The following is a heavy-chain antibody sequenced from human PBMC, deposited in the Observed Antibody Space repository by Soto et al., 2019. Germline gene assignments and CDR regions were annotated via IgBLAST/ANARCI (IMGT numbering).Heavy chain of an antibody. Sequence: EVQLLESGGGLVQPGGSLRLSCAASGFTFISYTMSWVRQAPGKGLEWVSAISGSGGSTYYADSVKGRFTISRDKSKNTLYLQMHSLRAEDTAVYYCATSTIFGVVTDYWGQGTLVTVSS. CDR2: ISGSGGST. CDR1: GFTFISYT. CDR3: ATSTIFGVVTDY. J-gene: IGHJ4*02. D-gene: IGHD3-3*01. V-gene: IGHV3-23*01.